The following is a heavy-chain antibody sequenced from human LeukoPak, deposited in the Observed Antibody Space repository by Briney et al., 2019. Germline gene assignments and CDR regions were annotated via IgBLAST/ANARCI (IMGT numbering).Heavy chain of an antibody. CDR2: ISAYNGDT. CDR1: GYTFNIHG. J-gene: IGHJ4*02. V-gene: IGHV1-18*01. D-gene: IGHD6-19*01. CDR3: ARELSNTSGWNPYCDY. Sequence: ASVKVSCKASGYTFNIHGISWVRQAPGQGLEWMGWISAYNGDTNYTQKFQGRVTMTTDTSTNTAYMELRSLRSDDTAVYYCARELSNTSGWNPYCDYWGEGSLVTVSS.